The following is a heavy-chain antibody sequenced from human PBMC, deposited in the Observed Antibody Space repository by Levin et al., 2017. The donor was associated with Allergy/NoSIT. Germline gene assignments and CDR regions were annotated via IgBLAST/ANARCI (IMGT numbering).Heavy chain of an antibody. V-gene: IGHV3-21*01. CDR3: ARLGCSMCWYFDL. CDR1: GFTFSSYS. CDR2: ISSSSSYI. J-gene: IGHJ2*01. D-gene: IGHD2/OR15-2a*01. Sequence: GESLKISCAASGFTFSSYSMNWVRQAPGKGLEWVSSISSSSSYIYYADSVKGRFTISRDNAKNSLYLQMNSLRAEDTAVYYCARLGCSMCWYFDLWGRGTLVTVSS.